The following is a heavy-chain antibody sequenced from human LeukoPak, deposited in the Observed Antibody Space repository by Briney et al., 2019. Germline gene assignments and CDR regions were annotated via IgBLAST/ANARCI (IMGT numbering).Heavy chain of an antibody. V-gene: IGHV3-23*01. Sequence: GGSLRLSCAASGFTFSSYAMSWVRQAPGEGLEWVSAISGSGGSTYYADSVKGRFTISRDNSKNTLYLQMNSLRADDTAVYYCASPTLHLIDGYNPFDYWGQGTLVTVSS. D-gene: IGHD5-24*01. J-gene: IGHJ4*02. CDR2: ISGSGGST. CDR1: GFTFSSYA. CDR3: ASPTLHLIDGYNPFDY.